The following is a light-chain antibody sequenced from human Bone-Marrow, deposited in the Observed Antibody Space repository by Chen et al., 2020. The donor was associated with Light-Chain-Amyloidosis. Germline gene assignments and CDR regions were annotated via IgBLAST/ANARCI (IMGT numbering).Light chain of an antibody. CDR3: QQYRSSPLT. CDR2: CSS. J-gene: IGKJ4*01. V-gene: IGKV3-20*01. CDR1: QTISSNY. Sequence: SVLTQSPVTLTVSPGEGANLSCRASQTISSNYLTWYQQKFGQAPRLLIYCSSSRATGIPDRFTGSGSGTDFTLTIHRLEPEDFAMYYCQQYRSSPLTFGRGTKVEIK.